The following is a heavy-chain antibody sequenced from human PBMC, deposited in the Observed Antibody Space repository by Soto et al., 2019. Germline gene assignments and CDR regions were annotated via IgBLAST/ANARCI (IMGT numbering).Heavy chain of an antibody. V-gene: IGHV3-23*01. CDR3: VRETKNAFDV. J-gene: IGHJ3*01. CDR2: ISGNGGFT. CDR1: GFSFSYSA. Sequence: GGSLRLSCAASGFSFSYSAMSWVRQAPGKGLECVSGISGNGGFTYYADSVKGRFIISRDNSKDTVDLQMNSLRADDTAVYYCVRETKNAFDVWGQGTVVTVSS.